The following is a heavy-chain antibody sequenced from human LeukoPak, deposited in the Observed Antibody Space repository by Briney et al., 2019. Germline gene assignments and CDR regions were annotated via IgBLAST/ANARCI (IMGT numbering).Heavy chain of an antibody. V-gene: IGHV1-46*01. Sequence: GASVKVSCKASGYTFRDYGINWVRQAPGQGLEWMGIINPSGGSTSYAQKFQGRVTMTRDTSTSTVYMELSSLRSEDTAVYYCARDWEGVVVPAAGRVGDDGDYWGQGTLVTVSS. CDR2: INPSGGST. CDR1: GYTFRDYG. D-gene: IGHD2-2*01. CDR3: ARDWEGVVVPAAGRVGDDGDY. J-gene: IGHJ4*02.